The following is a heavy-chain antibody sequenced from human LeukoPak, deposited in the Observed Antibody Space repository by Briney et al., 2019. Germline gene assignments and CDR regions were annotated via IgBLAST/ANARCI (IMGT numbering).Heavy chain of an antibody. J-gene: IGHJ4*02. CDR1: GDSLSSHY. CDR3: ARFSSHCSTASCYLTY. D-gene: IGHD2-2*01. CDR2: IYYTGTT. Sequence: PSETLSLTCTVSGDSLSSHYWSWIRQPPGKGLELIGHIYYTGTTYYNPSPNSRVTISLATSRNQFSLRLTSVTAADTAVYYCARFSSHCSTASCYLTYWGQGTLVTVSS. V-gene: IGHV4-59*11.